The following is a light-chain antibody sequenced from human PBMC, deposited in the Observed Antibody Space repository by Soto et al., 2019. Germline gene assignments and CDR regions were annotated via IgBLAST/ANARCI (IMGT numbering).Light chain of an antibody. Sequence: DIQLTQSPAFLSASVGDRVTITCRASQVISNHLAWCQQKPGKAPKLLIYDASTLQSGVPSVFSGSESGTEFTLIIDSLQPEDFATYYCQHLDSYPYSFGPGTKVDVK. CDR1: QVISNH. CDR2: DAS. CDR3: QHLDSYPYS. V-gene: IGKV1-9*01. J-gene: IGKJ3*01.